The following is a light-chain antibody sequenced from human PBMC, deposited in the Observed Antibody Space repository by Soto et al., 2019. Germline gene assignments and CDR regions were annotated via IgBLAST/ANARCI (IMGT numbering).Light chain of an antibody. V-gene: IGKV1-6*01. CDR2: AAS. Sequence: AIQMPQSPSSLSASVGDRVTITCRASQDIRNDLGWYQQKPGKTPKLLIFAASSLQSGVPSRFSGSGSGTDFTLTISSLQPEDFATYYCLQDFNYPWTFGQGTKVEIE. CDR3: LQDFNYPWT. CDR1: QDIRND. J-gene: IGKJ1*01.